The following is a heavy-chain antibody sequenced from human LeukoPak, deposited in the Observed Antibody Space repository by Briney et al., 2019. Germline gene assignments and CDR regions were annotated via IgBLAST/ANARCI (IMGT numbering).Heavy chain of an antibody. CDR3: VRQQYSDTSGYFSAFFDY. CDR1: GYFFTNYW. J-gene: IGHJ4*02. CDR2: IYPGDSGT. V-gene: IGHV5-51*01. D-gene: IGHD3-22*01. Sequence: GESLKISCKASGYFFTNYWIGWVRQMPGKGPGWMGIIYPGDSGTKYSPSFRGQVTISADKSISTAYLQWNSLKASDSAMYYCVRQQYSDTSGYFSAFFDYWGQGTLVTVSS.